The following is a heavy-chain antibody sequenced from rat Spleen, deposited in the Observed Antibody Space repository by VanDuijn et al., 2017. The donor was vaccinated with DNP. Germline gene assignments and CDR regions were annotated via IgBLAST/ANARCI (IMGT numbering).Heavy chain of an antibody. Sequence: EVKLVESGGGLVQPGRSLKLSCAASGFNFNDYWMGWVRQAPGKGLEWIGDINKDSRTISYTPSLRNKFTIYRDNAQNTLYLQKSELGSEDTAVYYCGRGPNYGSGPDYFDYWGQGVMVTVSS. CDR3: GRGPNYGSGPDYFDY. CDR2: INKDSRTI. D-gene: IGHD1-11*01. J-gene: IGHJ2*01. V-gene: IGHV4-2*01. CDR1: GFNFNDYW.